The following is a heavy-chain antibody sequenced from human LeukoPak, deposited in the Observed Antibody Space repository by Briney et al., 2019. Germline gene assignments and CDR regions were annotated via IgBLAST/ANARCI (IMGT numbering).Heavy chain of an antibody. CDR1: GFTFSSYA. CDR2: ISGSGGST. J-gene: IGHJ4*02. Sequence: GGSLRLSCAASGFTFSSYAMSWVRQAPGKGLEWVSAISGSGGSTYYADSVKGRFTISRDNSKNTLYLQMNSLRAEDTAVYYCAREYAWNYYDSSGIFDYWGQGTPVTVSS. CDR3: AREYAWNYYDSSGIFDY. D-gene: IGHD3-22*01. V-gene: IGHV3-23*01.